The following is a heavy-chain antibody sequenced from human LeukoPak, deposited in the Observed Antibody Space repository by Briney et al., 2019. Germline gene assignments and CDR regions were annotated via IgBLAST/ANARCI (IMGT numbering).Heavy chain of an antibody. CDR2: ISHSGST. V-gene: IGHV4-34*01. CDR1: GGSFSGYY. J-gene: IGHJ4*02. D-gene: IGHD5-18*01. CDR3: ARGRYSYGLPFDC. Sequence: SETLSLTCAVYGGSFSGYYWSWIRQPPGKGLEWIGEISHSGSTNYNPSLKSRVTISVDTSKNQFSLKLSSVTAADTAVYYCARGRYSYGLPFDCWGQGTLVTVSS.